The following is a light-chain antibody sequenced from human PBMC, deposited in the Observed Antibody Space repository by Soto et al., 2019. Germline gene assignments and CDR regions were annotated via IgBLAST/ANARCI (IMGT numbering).Light chain of an antibody. J-gene: IGKJ2*01. CDR1: QSVSSSY. CDR3: QQYDTAPPGYT. Sequence: EIGLTQSPGTLSLSPGERATLSCRASQSVSSSYLAWYQQKPGQAPRLLIYGASSRATGIQDRFSGSGSGTDVTLTISRLEPEDFAVYYCQQYDTAPPGYTFGQGTKLEIK. V-gene: IGKV3-20*01. CDR2: GAS.